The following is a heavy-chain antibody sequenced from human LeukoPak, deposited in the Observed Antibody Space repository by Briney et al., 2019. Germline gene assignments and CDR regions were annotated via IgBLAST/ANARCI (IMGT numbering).Heavy chain of an antibody. D-gene: IGHD3-3*01. CDR3: ARGGDFWSGYFVPGAGYYFDY. J-gene: IGHJ4*02. CDR2: IYYSGST. V-gene: IGHV4-59*01. Sequence: SETLSLTCTVSGGSISSYYWSWIRQPPGKGLEWIGYIYYSGSTNYNPSLKSRVTISVDTSKNLFSLKLSSVTAADTAVYYCARGGDFWSGYFVPGAGYYFDYWGQGTLVTVSS. CDR1: GGSISSYY.